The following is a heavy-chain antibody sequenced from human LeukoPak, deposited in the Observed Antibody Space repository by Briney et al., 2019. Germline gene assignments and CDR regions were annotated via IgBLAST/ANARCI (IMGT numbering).Heavy chain of an antibody. CDR1: GYTFTSYY. V-gene: IGHV1-46*01. Sequence: GASVKVSCKASGYTFTSYYMHWVRQAPGQGLEWMGIINPSGGSTSYAQKLQGRVTMTRDTSTSTVYMELSSLRSEDTAVYYCARTLNYYGSGSYYSYFDNWGQGTLVTVSS. CDR2: INPSGGST. D-gene: IGHD3-10*01. CDR3: ARTLNYYGSGSYYSYFDN. J-gene: IGHJ4*02.